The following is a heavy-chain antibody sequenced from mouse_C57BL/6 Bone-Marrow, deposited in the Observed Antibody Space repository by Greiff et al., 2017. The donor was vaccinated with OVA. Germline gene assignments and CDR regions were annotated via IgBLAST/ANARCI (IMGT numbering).Heavy chain of an antibody. CDR2: ISSGSSTI. CDR3: ARCYSSSPAWFAY. J-gene: IGHJ3*01. CDR1: GFTFSDLG. Sequence: EVTPVESGGCFVKPGGSLKLSRAASGFTFSDLGIHRVRQAPEKGLEWVAYISSGSSTIYYADTVKGRFTISRDNAKNTLFLQMTDLRSKDTAVYDCARCYSSSPAWFAYWGQGTLVTVSA. V-gene: IGHV5-17*01. D-gene: IGHD1-1*01.